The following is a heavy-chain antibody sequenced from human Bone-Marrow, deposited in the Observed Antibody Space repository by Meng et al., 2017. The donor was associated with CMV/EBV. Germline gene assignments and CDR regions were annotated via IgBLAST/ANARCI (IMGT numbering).Heavy chain of an antibody. CDR2: INHSGST. Sequence: SETLSLTCDVYGGSFSGYYWSWIRQPPGSGLEWIGEINHSGSTRYNPSLKSRVTISVDTSKNQFSLKLSSVTAADTAVYYCAIGYCSSTSCYRGYGMDVWGQGTTVTVSS. V-gene: IGHV4-34*01. CDR1: GGSFSGYY. CDR3: AIGYCSSTSCYRGYGMDV. J-gene: IGHJ6*02. D-gene: IGHD2-2*02.